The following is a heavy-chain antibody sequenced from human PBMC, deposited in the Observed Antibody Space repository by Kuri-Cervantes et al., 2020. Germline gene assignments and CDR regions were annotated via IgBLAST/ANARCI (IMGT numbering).Heavy chain of an antibody. V-gene: IGHV3-30-3*01. CDR2: ISYDGSNK. CDR3: ARDWPDYYYYYGMDV. Sequence: GGSLRLSCAASGLTVSSNYMSWVRQAPGKGLEWVAVISYDGSNKYYADSVKGRFTISRDNSKNTLYLQMNSLRAEDTAVYYCARDWPDYYYYYGMDVWGQGTTVTVSS. J-gene: IGHJ6*02. CDR1: GLTVSSNY.